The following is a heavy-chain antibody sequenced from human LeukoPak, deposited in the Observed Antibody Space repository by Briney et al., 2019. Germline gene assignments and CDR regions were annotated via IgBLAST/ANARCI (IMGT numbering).Heavy chain of an antibody. CDR1: GFSFSISN. J-gene: IGHJ4*02. CDR3: ARVLASVARYFDY. V-gene: IGHV3-21*01. Sequence: PGGSLRLSCAASGFSFSISNMNWVRQAPGKGLEWVSSITMSSSYIYYADSVKGRFTISRDNAKRSLYLQMNSLRAEDTSVYYCARVLASVARYFDYWGQGTLVTVSS. CDR2: ITMSSSYI.